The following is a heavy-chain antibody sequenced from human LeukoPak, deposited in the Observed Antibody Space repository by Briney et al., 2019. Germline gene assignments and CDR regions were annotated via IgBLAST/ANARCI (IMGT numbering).Heavy chain of an antibody. CDR1: GFTFTSYY. CDR3: ARDNSGGSTWWFDP. Sequence: GASVKVSCKASGFTFTSYYMHWVRQAPGQGLEWMGIINPSGSYTSYSQKFQGRVTMTRDTSTSTVYMELSSLRSEDTAVYYCARDNSGGSTWWFDPWGQGTLVTVSS. CDR2: INPSGSYT. J-gene: IGHJ5*02. D-gene: IGHD2-15*01. V-gene: IGHV1-46*01.